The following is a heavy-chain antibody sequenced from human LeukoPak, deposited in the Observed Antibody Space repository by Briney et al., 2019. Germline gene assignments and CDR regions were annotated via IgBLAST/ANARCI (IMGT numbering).Heavy chain of an antibody. CDR2: INHSGST. D-gene: IGHD6-13*01. CDR1: GGSFSGYY. J-gene: IGHJ4*02. Sequence: PSETLSLTCAVYGGSFSGYYWSWIRQPPGKGLEWIGEINHSGSTNYNPSLKSRVTISVDTSMNQFSLKLSSVTAADTAVYYCARVRQQLVPAYFDYWGQGTLVTVSS. CDR3: ARVRQQLVPAYFDY. V-gene: IGHV4-34*01.